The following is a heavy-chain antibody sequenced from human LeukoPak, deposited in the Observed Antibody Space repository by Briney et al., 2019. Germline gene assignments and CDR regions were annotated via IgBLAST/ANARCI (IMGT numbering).Heavy chain of an antibody. CDR3: ARGLSGRYAFDI. J-gene: IGHJ3*02. CDR1: GFTFGSYS. D-gene: IGHD3-10*01. Sequence: GGSLRLSCAASGFTFGSYSMIWVRQAPGKGLEWVSYISSSSSTIYYADSVKGRFTISRDNAKNSLYLQMNSLRDEDTAVYYCARGLSGRYAFDIWGQGTMVTVSS. V-gene: IGHV3-48*02. CDR2: ISSSSSTI.